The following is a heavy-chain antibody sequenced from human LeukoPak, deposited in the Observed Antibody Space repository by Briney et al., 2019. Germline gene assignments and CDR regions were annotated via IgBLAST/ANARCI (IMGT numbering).Heavy chain of an antibody. CDR2: IYTSGST. CDR1: GGSISSYY. V-gene: IGHV4-4*07. CDR3: ARENYYDSSGYQVYWYFDL. D-gene: IGHD3-22*01. Sequence: SETLSLTCTVSGGSISSYYWSWIRQPAGKGLEWTGRIYTSGSTNYNPSLKSRVTMSVDTSKNQFSLKLSSVTAADTAVYYCARENYYDSSGYQVYWYFDLWGHGTLVTVSS. J-gene: IGHJ2*01.